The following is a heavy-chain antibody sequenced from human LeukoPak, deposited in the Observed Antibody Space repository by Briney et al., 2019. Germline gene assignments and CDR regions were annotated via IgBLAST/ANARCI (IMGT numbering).Heavy chain of an antibody. CDR2: ISTSGDTI. CDR1: GFTFITYE. Sequence: GGSLRLSCTASGFTFITYEMSWVRQAPGKGLEWVSYISTSGDTIYYADSVKGRFTISRDNAKNSLYLQMNSLRAEDTAVYYCARPYCSGGSCYFDYWGQGTLVTVSS. D-gene: IGHD2-15*01. V-gene: IGHV3-48*03. J-gene: IGHJ4*02. CDR3: ARPYCSGGSCYFDY.